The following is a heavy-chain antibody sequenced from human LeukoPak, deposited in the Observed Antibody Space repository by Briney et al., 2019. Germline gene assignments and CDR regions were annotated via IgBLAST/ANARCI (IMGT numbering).Heavy chain of an antibody. CDR2: ISWNTGSI. CDR1: GFTFDDYA. J-gene: IGHJ3*02. Sequence: GGSLRLSCAASGFTFDDYAMPWVRQAPGKGLEWVSGISWNTGSIGYADSVKGRFTISRDNAKHSLYLQMNSLRAEDTALYYCAKDIPAQQWLAAFDIWGQGTMVTVSS. V-gene: IGHV3-9*01. CDR3: AKDIPAQQWLAAFDI. D-gene: IGHD6-19*01.